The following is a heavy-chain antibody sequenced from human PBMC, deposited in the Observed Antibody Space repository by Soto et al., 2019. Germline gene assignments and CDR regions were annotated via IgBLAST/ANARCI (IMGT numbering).Heavy chain of an antibody. V-gene: IGHV1-3*05. J-gene: IGHJ4*02. Sequence: QVQLVQSGAEEKKPGASVKVSCKASGYTFTSYAMHWVRQAPGQRLEWMGWINAGNGNTKYSQKFQGRVTTTRDTSASTAYMELSSLRSEDTAVYYCERSPGGWLHYFDYWGQGTLVTVSS. CDR3: ERSPGGWLHYFDY. D-gene: IGHD6-19*01. CDR1: GYTFTSYA. CDR2: INAGNGNT.